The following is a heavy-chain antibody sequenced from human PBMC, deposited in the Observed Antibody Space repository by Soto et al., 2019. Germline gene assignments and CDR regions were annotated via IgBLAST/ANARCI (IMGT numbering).Heavy chain of an antibody. CDR2: IIPIFGTA. J-gene: IGHJ3*02. D-gene: IGHD4-17*01. Sequence: ASVKVSCKASGGTFSSYAISWVRQAPGQGLEWMGGIIPIFGTANYAQKFQGRVTITADESTSTAYMELSSLRSEDTAVYYCASVPYGGNSLQAFDIWGQGTMVTVSS. CDR3: ASVPYGGNSLQAFDI. V-gene: IGHV1-69*13. CDR1: GGTFSSYA.